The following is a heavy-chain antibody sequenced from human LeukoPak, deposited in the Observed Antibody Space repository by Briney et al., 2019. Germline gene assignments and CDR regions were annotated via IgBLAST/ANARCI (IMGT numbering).Heavy chain of an antibody. D-gene: IGHD1-7*01. CDR2: IYHDGNT. Sequence: GSLRLSCAVSGLTVSSYYMSWVRQAPGKGLEWIASIYHDGNTFYNPSLKSRVAISVDTAKSQVSLRLRSVTAADTAVYYCAETNTQDWFDPWGQGTLVTVSS. J-gene: IGHJ5*02. CDR1: GLTVSSYY. CDR3: AETNTQDWFDP. V-gene: IGHV4-38-2*01.